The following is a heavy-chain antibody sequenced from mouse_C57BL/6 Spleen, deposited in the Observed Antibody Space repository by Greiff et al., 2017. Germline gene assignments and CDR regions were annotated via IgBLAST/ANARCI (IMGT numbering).Heavy chain of an antibody. CDR1: GFNIKDYY. J-gene: IGHJ4*01. V-gene: IGHV14-2*01. CDR3: APFTTVVDDYYAMDY. Sequence: EVQLKESGAELVKPGASVKLSCTASGFNIKDYYMHWVKQRTEQGLEWIGRIDPEDGETKYAPKFQGKATITADTSSNTAYLQLSSLTSEDTAVYYCAPFTTVVDDYYAMDYWGQGTSVTVSP. CDR2: IDPEDGET. D-gene: IGHD1-1*01.